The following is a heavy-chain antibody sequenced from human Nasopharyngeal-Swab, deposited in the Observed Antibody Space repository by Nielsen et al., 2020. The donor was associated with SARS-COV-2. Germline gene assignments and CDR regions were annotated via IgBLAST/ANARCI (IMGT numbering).Heavy chain of an antibody. V-gene: IGHV3-21*01. J-gene: IGHJ3*02. Sequence: VRQAPGKGLEWVSSISSSSSYIYYADSVKGRLTISRDNAKNSLYLQMNSLRAEDTAVYYCARLQWLDTGIDAFDIWGRGTMVTVSS. CDR3: ARLQWLDTGIDAFDI. CDR2: ISSSSSYI. D-gene: IGHD6-19*01.